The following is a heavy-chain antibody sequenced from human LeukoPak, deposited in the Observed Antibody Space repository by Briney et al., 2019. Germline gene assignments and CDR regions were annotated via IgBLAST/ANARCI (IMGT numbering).Heavy chain of an antibody. D-gene: IGHD2/OR15-2a*01. J-gene: IGHJ4*02. CDR1: GYTFTDYG. V-gene: IGHV1-18*04. CDR3: AQXXXIGPLEX. CDR2: ISTYSGDT. Sequence: GASVKVSCNCSGYTFTDYGLSWVRQAPGQGLEWMGWISTYSGDTKYAXRIQGRVTLTSDASTSTAYMELRSLTYDDTAVYFCAQXXXIGPLEXWGQGTVVIVSS.